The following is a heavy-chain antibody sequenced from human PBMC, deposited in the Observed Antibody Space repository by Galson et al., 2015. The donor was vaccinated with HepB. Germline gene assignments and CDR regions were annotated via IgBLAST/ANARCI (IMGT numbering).Heavy chain of an antibody. CDR1: GFTFSSYG. J-gene: IGHJ6*02. CDR3: AKDREYYYYGMDV. Sequence: SLRLSCAASGFTFSSYGMHWVRQAPGKGLEWVAVISYDGSNINYADSVKGRFTISRDNSKNTLYLQMNSLRAEDTAVYYCAKDREYYYYGMDVWGQGTTVTVSS. CDR2: ISYDGSNI. V-gene: IGHV3-30*18. D-gene: IGHD3-10*01.